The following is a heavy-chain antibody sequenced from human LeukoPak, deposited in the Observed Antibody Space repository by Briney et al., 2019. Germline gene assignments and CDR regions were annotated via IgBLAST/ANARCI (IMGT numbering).Heavy chain of an antibody. CDR3: ARDALGSYDY. J-gene: IGHJ4*02. D-gene: IGHD3-10*01. Sequence: GGSLRLSCAASGFAFSDFYVFWIRQAPGKGLEWISYISNSGSTLYYADSVKGRFTISRDNDKNLLYLQMNSLRADDTAVYYCARDALGSYDYWGQGTLVTVSS. V-gene: IGHV3-11*01. CDR1: GFAFSDFY. CDR2: ISNSGSTL.